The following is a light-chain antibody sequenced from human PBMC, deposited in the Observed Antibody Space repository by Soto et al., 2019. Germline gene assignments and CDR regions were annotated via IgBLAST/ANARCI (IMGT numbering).Light chain of an antibody. J-gene: IGKJ3*01. CDR1: QSILHSNGYKY. V-gene: IGKV2-28*01. CDR3: MQALQTPFT. Sequence: DIVMTQSPLSLPVTPGEPASISCRSSQSILHSNGYKYLDWYVQKPGQSPQLLIYFGSNRASGGTDRFSGSGSGTDFTLRISRVEAEDVGVYYCMQALQTPFTFGPGTKVDCK. CDR2: FGS.